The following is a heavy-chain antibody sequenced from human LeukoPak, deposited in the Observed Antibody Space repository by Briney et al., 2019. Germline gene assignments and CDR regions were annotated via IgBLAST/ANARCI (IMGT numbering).Heavy chain of an antibody. CDR3: ARDQGRAADYVWGSYFDY. V-gene: IGHV1-46*01. Sequence: ASVKVSCKASRYSFTSYYIHWVRQAPGQGLGWVGIINPSDGDTLYAQMFTGRVTLTRDTSTSTVYMDLSSLKSEDTDVYFCARDQGRAADYVWGSYFDYWGQGALVTVSS. CDR2: INPSDGDT. J-gene: IGHJ4*02. CDR1: RYSFTSYY. D-gene: IGHD3-16*01.